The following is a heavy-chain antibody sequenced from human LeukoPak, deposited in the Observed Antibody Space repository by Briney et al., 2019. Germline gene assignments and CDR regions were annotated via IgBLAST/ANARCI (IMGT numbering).Heavy chain of an antibody. V-gene: IGHV1-2*02. CDR2: INPNSGDT. Sequence: GASVKVSCKASGYTFTGYYIHWVRQAPGQGLEWMGWINPNSGDTNFAQKFQGRVTMTRDTSISTAYMELSRLRSDDTAVYYCANVIAGVTMDYWGQGTLVTVSS. D-gene: IGHD1-26*01. J-gene: IGHJ4*02. CDR3: ANVIAGVTMDY. CDR1: GYTFTGYY.